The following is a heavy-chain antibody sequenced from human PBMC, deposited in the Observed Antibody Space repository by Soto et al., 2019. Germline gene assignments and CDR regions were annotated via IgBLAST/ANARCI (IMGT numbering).Heavy chain of an antibody. V-gene: IGHV1-69*01. CDR3: ARSQGGSSSLDIYYYYYYGMDV. CDR1: GGTFSSYA. CDR2: IIPIFGTA. D-gene: IGHD2-15*01. J-gene: IGHJ6*02. Sequence: QVQLVQSGAEVQKPGSSVKVSCKAPGGTFSSYAISWVRQAPGQGLEWMGGIIPIFGTANYAQKFQGRVTITEDESTSTGYMELSSLRSEDTAVYYCARSQGGSSSLDIYYYYYYGMDVWGQGTTVTVSS.